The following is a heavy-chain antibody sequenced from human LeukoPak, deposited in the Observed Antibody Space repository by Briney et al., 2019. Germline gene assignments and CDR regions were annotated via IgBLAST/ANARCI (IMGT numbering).Heavy chain of an antibody. CDR3: AKDRSPPIVVVTAIWDY. Sequence: GGSLRLSCAAPGFTFSSYAMSWVRQAPGKGLEWASGISGSGGSTYYADCVKGRFTLSRDNSKKTLFLQMNSLRAEDTAVYYCAKDRSPPIVVVTAIWDYWGQGPLVTVSS. CDR1: GFTFSSYA. J-gene: IGHJ4*02. D-gene: IGHD2-21*02. CDR2: ISGSGGST. V-gene: IGHV3-23*01.